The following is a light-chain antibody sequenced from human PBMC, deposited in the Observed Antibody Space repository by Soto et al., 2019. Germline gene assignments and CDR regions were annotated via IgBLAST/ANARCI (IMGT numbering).Light chain of an antibody. V-gene: IGLV1-44*01. CDR1: GSSIGTNT. J-gene: IGLJ2*01. CDR3: AAWDGSLNNVL. CDR2: GDN. Sequence: QSVPTQPPSASGTPGQRVTISCSGSGSSIGTNTVNWYRQLPGTAPKLLIYGDNQRPSGVPDRFSGSKSGTSASLAISGLQSEDEAEYYCAAWDGSLNNVLFGGGTKLTVL.